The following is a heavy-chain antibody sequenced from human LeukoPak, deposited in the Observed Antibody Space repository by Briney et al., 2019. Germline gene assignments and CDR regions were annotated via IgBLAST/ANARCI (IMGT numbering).Heavy chain of an antibody. J-gene: IGHJ3*02. CDR1: GYTFTSYW. D-gene: IGHD3-10*01. CDR3: ARLRVGQDDAFDI. V-gene: IGHV5-51*01. Sequence: KVSCKASGYTFTSYWIGWVRQMPGKGLEWMGIIYPGDSDTRYSPSFQGQVTISADKSISTAYLQWSSLKASDTAMYYCARLRVGQDDAFDIWGQGTMVTVSS. CDR2: IYPGDSDT.